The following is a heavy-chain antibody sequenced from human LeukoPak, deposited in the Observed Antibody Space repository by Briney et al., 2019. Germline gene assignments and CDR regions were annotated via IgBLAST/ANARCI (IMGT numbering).Heavy chain of an antibody. J-gene: IGHJ4*02. D-gene: IGHD3-3*01. CDR1: GGSFSGYY. CDR3: ARVDSWSGYDFDY. Sequence: PSETLSLTCAVYGGSFSGYYWSWIRQPPGKGLEWIGEINHSGSTNYNPSLKSRVTISVDTSKNQFSLKLSSVTAADTAVYYCARVDSWSGYDFDYWGQGTLVTVSS. V-gene: IGHV4-34*01. CDR2: INHSGST.